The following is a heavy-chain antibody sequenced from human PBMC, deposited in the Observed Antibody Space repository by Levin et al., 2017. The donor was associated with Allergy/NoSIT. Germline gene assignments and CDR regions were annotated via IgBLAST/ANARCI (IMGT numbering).Heavy chain of an antibody. J-gene: IGHJ6*02. Sequence: GGSLRLSCAASGFTFSSYGMHWVRQAPGKGLEWVAVISYDGSNKYYADSVKGRFTISRDNSKNTLYLQMNSLRAEDTAVYYCAKDRRDCTNGVCYPFYYYYGMDVWGQGTTVTVSS. D-gene: IGHD2-8*01. V-gene: IGHV3-30*18. CDR1: GFTFSSYG. CDR2: ISYDGSNK. CDR3: AKDRRDCTNGVCYPFYYYYGMDV.